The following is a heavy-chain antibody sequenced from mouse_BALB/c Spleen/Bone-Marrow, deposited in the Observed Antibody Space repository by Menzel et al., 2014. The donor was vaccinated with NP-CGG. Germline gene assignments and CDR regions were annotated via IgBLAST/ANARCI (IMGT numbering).Heavy chain of an antibody. V-gene: IGHV1S135*01. Sequence: QQSGPELVKPGASVKVSCKASGYAFTSYNMYWVKQSHGKSLEWIGYIDPYNGGTSYNQKFKGKATLTVDKSSSTAYMHLNSLTSEDSAVYYCARHSYYGSSLFDYWGQGTTLTVSS. CDR3: ARHSYYGSSLFDY. CDR1: GYAFTSYN. J-gene: IGHJ2*01. D-gene: IGHD1-1*01. CDR2: IDPYNGGT.